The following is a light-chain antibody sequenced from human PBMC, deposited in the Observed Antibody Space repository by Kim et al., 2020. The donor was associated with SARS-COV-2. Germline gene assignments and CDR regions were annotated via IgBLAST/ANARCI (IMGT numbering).Light chain of an antibody. CDR1: QSVTSN. CDR2: GAS. Sequence: SVSPGEGATLSCGASQSVTSNLAWYQQKPGQTPRLLIYGASIRATGFPARFSGTGSGTEFTLTISVLQSEDSAVYYCQQYHTWPLTFGGGTKLEI. V-gene: IGKV3D-15*03. J-gene: IGKJ4*01. CDR3: QQYHTWPLT.